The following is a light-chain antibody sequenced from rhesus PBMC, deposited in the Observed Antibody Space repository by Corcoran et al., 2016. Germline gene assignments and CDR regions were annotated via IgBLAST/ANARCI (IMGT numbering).Light chain of an antibody. J-gene: IGKJ1*01. CDR2: AAS. V-gene: IGKV1-33*02. Sequence: DIQMTQSPSSLSASVGDRVTITCQASQGISSWLAWYQQKPGKAPKLLIYAASNLQSGVPSRFSGSGAVTDFTLTISSLQPEDFATYYCQQHNSYPRTFGQGTKVEIK. CDR1: QGISSW. CDR3: QQHNSYPRT.